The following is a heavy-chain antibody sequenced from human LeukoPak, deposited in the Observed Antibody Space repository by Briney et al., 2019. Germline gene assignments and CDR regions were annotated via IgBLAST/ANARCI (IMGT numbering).Heavy chain of an antibody. CDR2: IYYSGST. CDR1: GGSVSSGSYY. Sequence: SETLSLTCTVSGGSVSSGSYYWSWTRQPPGKGLEWIGYIYYSGSTNYNPSLKSRVTISVDTSKNQFSLKLSSVTAADTAVYYCASYSYYYDSSGYFDYWGQGTLVTVSS. CDR3: ASYSYYYDSSGYFDY. D-gene: IGHD3-22*01. V-gene: IGHV4-61*01. J-gene: IGHJ4*02.